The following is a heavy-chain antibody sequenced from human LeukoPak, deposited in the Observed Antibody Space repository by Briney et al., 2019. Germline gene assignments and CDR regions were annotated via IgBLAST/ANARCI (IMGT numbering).Heavy chain of an antibody. J-gene: IGHJ4*02. D-gene: IGHD3-16*02. CDR3: ARAPYDYVWGSYRFDY. V-gene: IGHV4-34*01. CDR2: INHSGST. CDR1: GGSFSGYY. Sequence: PSETLSLTCAVYGGSFSGYYWSWIRQPPGKGLEWIGEINHSGSTNYNPSLKSRVTISVDTSKNQFSLKLSSVTAADTAVYYCARAPYDYVWGSYRFDYWGQGTLVTVSS.